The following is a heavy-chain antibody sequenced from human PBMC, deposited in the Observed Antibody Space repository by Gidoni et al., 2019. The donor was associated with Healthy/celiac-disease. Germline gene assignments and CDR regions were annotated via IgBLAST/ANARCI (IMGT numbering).Heavy chain of an antibody. D-gene: IGHD3-22*01. J-gene: IGHJ4*02. CDR1: GFTFAYSA. Sequence: EVQLVESGGVVVQPGGSLSLSCADSGFTFAYSAMPWVRQAPGKGLEWVSLISWDGGSTYYADSVKGRFTISRDNSKNSLYLQMNSLRAEDTALYYCAKDKNYYDSSGYPTYYFDYWGQGTLVTVSS. CDR2: ISWDGGST. V-gene: IGHV3-43D*03. CDR3: AKDKNYYDSSGYPTYYFDY.